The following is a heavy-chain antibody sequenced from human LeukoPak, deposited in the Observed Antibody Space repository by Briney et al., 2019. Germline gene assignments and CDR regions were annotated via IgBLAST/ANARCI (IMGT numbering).Heavy chain of an antibody. CDR1: GGTISSYY. CDR3: AREWYQLLYPSQWYFDY. D-gene: IGHD2-2*02. Sequence: SETLSLTCTASGGTISSYYWSWIRQPAGKGLEWIGRIYTSGSTNYNPSLKSRVTMSVDTSKNQFSLKLSSVTAADTAVYYCAREWYQLLYPSQWYFDYWGQGTLVTVSS. CDR2: IYTSGST. J-gene: IGHJ4*02. V-gene: IGHV4-4*07.